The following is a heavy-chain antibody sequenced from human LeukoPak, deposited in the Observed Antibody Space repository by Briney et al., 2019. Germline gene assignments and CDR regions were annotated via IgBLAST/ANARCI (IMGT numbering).Heavy chain of an antibody. CDR3: ARGPVDSSGGRCYSLYYFDY. V-gene: IGHV3-30*04. CDR1: EFTFSSYA. J-gene: IGHJ4*02. D-gene: IGHD2-15*01. CDR2: VSYDGSNK. Sequence: AGRSLRLSCAASEFTFSSYAMHWVRQAPGKGLEWLAVVSYDGSNKYYADSVKGRFTISRDNSRNTLYLQMNSLRPEDTAVYYCARGPVDSSGGRCYSLYYFDYWGQGTLVTVSS.